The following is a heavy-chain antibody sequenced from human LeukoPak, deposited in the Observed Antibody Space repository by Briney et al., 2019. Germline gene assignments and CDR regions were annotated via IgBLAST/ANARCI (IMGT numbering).Heavy chain of an antibody. D-gene: IGHD6-19*01. CDR3: ARVAAAFKVAGHFDY. CDR1: GYTFTGYY. CDR2: INPNSGGT. J-gene: IGHJ4*02. Sequence: GASVKVSCKASGYTFTGYYMHWLRQAPGQGLEWMGWINPNSGGTNYAREFQGRVTMTRDTSISTAYMELSRLRSDDTAVYYCARVAAAFKVAGHFDYWGQGTLVTVSS. V-gene: IGHV1-2*02.